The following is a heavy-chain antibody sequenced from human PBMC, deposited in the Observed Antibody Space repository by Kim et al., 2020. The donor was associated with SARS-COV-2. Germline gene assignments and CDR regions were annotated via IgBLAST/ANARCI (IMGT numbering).Heavy chain of an antibody. CDR1: GGSTSDYY. J-gene: IGHJ6*03. CDR3: SSAPGVVVPAVWFYYYYM. CDR2: IYYSGST. D-gene: IGHD2-2*01. V-gene: IGHV4-59*01. Sequence: SETLSLTCTVSGGSTSDYYWTWIRQPPGKGLEWVGFIYYSGSTKYNPSLKSRGSISLEASTKQIPLKLSSGIAADTAAYLCSSAPGVVVPAVWFYYYYM.